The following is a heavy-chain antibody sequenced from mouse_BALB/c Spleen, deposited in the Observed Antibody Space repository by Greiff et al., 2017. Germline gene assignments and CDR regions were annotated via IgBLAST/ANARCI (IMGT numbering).Heavy chain of an antibody. V-gene: IGHV14-3*02. D-gene: IGHD1-1*01. CDR1: GFNIKDTY. CDR3: YGSSYDDYAMDY. Sequence: VQLQQSGAELVKPGASVKLSCTASGFNIKDTYMHWVKQRPEQGLEWIGRIDPANGNTKYDPKFQGKATITADTSSNTAYLQLSSLTSEDTAVYYCYGSSYDDYAMDYWGQGTSVTVSS. CDR2: IDPANGNT. J-gene: IGHJ4*01.